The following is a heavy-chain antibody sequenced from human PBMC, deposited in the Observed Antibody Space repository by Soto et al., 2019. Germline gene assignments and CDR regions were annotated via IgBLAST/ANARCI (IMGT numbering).Heavy chain of an antibody. CDR1: GGTFSSYT. Sequence: GASVKVSCKASGGTFSSYTISWVRQAPGQGLEWMGGIIPIFGTANYAQKFQGRVTITADESTSTAYMELSSLRSEDTAVYYCAKSGSGGSWFSEAIVVVITTAHYYYGMDVWGQGTTVTVSS. D-gene: IGHD3-22*01. CDR2: IIPIFGTA. V-gene: IGHV1-69*13. CDR3: AKSGSGGSWFSEAIVVVITTAHYYYGMDV. J-gene: IGHJ6*02.